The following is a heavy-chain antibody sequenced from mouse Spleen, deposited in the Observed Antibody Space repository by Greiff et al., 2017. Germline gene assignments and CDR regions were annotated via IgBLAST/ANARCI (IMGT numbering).Heavy chain of an antibody. D-gene: IGHD1-1*01. CDR2: IDPSDSET. J-gene: IGHJ4*01. Sequence: QVQLQQPGAELVRPGSSVKLSCKASGYTFTSYWMHWVKQRPIQGLEWIGNIDPSDSETHYNQKFKDKATLTVDKSSSTAYMQLSSLTSEDSAVYYYARATTVDAMDYWGQGTSVTVSS. V-gene: IGHV1-52*01. CDR1: GYTFTSYW. CDR3: ARATTVDAMDY.